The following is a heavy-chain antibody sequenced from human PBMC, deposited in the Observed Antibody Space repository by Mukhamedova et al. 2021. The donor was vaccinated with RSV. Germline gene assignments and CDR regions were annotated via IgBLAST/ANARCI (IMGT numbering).Heavy chain of an antibody. J-gene: IGHJ4*02. Sequence: GLEWVSIISATGGSTYYADSVKGRFTISRDNSKNTLCLQMSSLRAEDTAVYYCVKGKGAGGSTWYYFDYWGQGTLVTVSS. D-gene: IGHD6-13*01. CDR3: VKGKGAGGSTWYYFDY. V-gene: IGHV3-23*01. CDR2: ISATGGST.